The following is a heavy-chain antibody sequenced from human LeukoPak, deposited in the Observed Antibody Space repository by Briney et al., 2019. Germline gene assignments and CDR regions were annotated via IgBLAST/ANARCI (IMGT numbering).Heavy chain of an antibody. CDR3: ARDHGSGSYYKGYYYMDV. CDR1: GYSISSGYY. J-gene: IGHJ6*03. CDR2: IYHSGST. D-gene: IGHD3-10*01. Sequence: SETLSLTCTVSGYSISSGYYWGWIRQPPGKGLEWIGSIYHSGSTYYNPSLKSRVTISVDTSKNQFSLKLSSVTAADTAVYYCARDHGSGSYYKGYYYMDVWGKGTTVTVSS. V-gene: IGHV4-38-2*02.